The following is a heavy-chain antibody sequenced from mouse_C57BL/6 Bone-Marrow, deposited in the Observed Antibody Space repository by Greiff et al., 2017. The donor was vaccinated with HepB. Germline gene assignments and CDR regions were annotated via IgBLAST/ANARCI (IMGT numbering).Heavy chain of an antibody. J-gene: IGHJ1*03. V-gene: IGHV1-72*01. CDR3: AREALTTVVADWYFDV. CDR1: GYTFTSYW. Sequence: VQLQQPGAELVKPGASVKLSCKASGYTFTSYWMHWVKPRPGRGLEWIGRIDPNSGGTKYNEKFKSKATLTVDKPSSTAYMQLSSLTSEDSAVYYCAREALTTVVADWYFDVWGTGTTVTVSS. CDR2: IDPNSGGT. D-gene: IGHD1-1*01.